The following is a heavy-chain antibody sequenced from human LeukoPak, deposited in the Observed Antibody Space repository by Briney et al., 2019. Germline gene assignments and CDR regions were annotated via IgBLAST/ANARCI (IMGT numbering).Heavy chain of an antibody. CDR1: GDPITSAHY. CDR2: IYYSGST. J-gene: IGHJ4*02. Sequence: TSSETLSLTCSVSGDPITSAHYCGWIRQPPGKGLGWIGSIYYSGSTYYNPSLKNRLTISVDTSKNQFSLKLSSVTAADTAVYYCARTRYYYGSRSYGAPYYFDYWGQGTLVTVSS. CDR3: ARTRYYYGSRSYGAPYYFDY. D-gene: IGHD3-10*01. V-gene: IGHV4-38-2*01.